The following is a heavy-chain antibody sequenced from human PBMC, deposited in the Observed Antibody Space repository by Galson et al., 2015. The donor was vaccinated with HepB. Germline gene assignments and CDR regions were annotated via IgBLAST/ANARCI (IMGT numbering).Heavy chain of an antibody. CDR2: INPNSGGT. Sequence: SVKVSCKASGYTFTGYYMHWVRQAPGQGLEWMGWINPNSGGTNYAQKFQGRVTMTRDTSVSTAYMDLSRLRSDDTAVYYCARAPTQQLVPLYYFDYWGQGTLVTVSS. CDR1: GYTFTGYY. J-gene: IGHJ4*02. D-gene: IGHD6-13*01. V-gene: IGHV1-2*02. CDR3: ARAPTQQLVPLYYFDY.